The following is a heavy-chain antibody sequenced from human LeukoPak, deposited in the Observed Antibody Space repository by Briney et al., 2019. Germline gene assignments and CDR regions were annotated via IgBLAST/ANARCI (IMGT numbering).Heavy chain of an antibody. Sequence: GGSLRLSCAASGFTFSSYSMNWVRQAPGKGLEWVSYISSSSSTLYYADSVKGRFTISRDNAKNSLYLQMNSLRAEDTAVYYCARGVGYGSGCSCYSGYLGQGTLVTLSS. CDR2: ISSSSSTL. D-gene: IGHD2-15*01. CDR1: GFTFSSYS. CDR3: ARGVGYGSGCSCYSGY. J-gene: IGHJ4*02. V-gene: IGHV3-48*01.